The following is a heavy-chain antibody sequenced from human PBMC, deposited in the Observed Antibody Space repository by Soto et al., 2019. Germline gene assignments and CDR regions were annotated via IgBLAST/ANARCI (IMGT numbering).Heavy chain of an antibody. CDR1: GGTFSSYA. D-gene: IGHD3-3*01. V-gene: IGHV1-69*13. CDR3: ARAHYDFWSGVGTDYYYGMDV. CDR2: IIPIFGTA. Sequence: SVKVSCKASGGTFSSYAISWVRQAPGQGLEWMGGIIPIFGTANYAQKFQGRVTITADESTSTAYMELSSLRSEDTAVYYCARAHYDFWSGVGTDYYYGMDVWGQGTTVTVSS. J-gene: IGHJ6*02.